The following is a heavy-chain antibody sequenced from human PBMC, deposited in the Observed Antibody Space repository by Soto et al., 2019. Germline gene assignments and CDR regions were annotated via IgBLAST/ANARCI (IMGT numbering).Heavy chain of an antibody. V-gene: IGHV4-39*01. J-gene: IGHJ4*02. D-gene: IGHD4-17*01. Sequence: SETLCVTCTVSGGSISSSSDYWGWIRQPPGKGLEWIGSIYYSGSTYYNPSLKSRVTISVDTSKNQFSLKLSSVTAADTAVYYCARQGMTTVTNYFDYWGQGTLVTVSS. CDR1: GGSISSSSDY. CDR3: ARQGMTTVTNYFDY. CDR2: IYYSGST.